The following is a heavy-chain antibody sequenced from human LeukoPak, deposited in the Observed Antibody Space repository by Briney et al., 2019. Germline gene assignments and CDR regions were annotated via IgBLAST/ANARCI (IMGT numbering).Heavy chain of an antibody. CDR2: IYYSGST. Sequence: SETLSLTCTVSGGSISSYYWNWIRQPPGKGLEWIGYIYYSGSTDYNPSLKSRVTISVDTSKNQFSLKVSSVTAADTAVYYCATGYCSGGSCSSADYWGQGTLVTVSS. J-gene: IGHJ4*02. CDR3: ATGYCSGGSCSSADY. D-gene: IGHD2-15*01. CDR1: GGSISSYY. V-gene: IGHV4-59*01.